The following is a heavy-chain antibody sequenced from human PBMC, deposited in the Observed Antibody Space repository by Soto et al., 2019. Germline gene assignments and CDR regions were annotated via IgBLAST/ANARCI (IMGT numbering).Heavy chain of an antibody. CDR2: MNSDGSII. CDR3: ATAEVDY. CDR1: GYTFGNHW. Sequence: GSLLLACSGAGYTFGNHWMHWVRQAPGKGLEWVSRMNSDGSIINYADSVKGRFTVSRHNAKNTLYLQMNSLRVEDTAVYYCATAEVDYWGPGTLVTVYS. V-gene: IGHV3-74*01. J-gene: IGHJ4*02.